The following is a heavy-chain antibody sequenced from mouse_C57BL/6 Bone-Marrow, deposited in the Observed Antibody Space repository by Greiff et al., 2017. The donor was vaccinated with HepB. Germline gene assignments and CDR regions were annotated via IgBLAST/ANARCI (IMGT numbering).Heavy chain of an antibody. D-gene: IGHD1-1*01. CDR1: GFTFSDYG. Sequence: EVKLVESGGGLVKPGGSLKLSCAASGFTFSDYGMHWVRQAPEKGLEWVAYISSGSSTIYYADTVKGRFTISRDNAKTTLFLQMTSLRSEDTAMYYCARPTVVAKDAMDYWGQGTSVTVSS. CDR2: ISSGSSTI. J-gene: IGHJ4*01. V-gene: IGHV5-17*01. CDR3: ARPTVVAKDAMDY.